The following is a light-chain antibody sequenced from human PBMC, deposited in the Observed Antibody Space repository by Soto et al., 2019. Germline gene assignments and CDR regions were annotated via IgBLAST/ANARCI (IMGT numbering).Light chain of an antibody. Sequence: EIVLTQAPGTLSLSPGERDTLSCRASQSVSGSYLAWYQQKPGQAPRLLIYGASSRATGIPDRFSGSGSGTDFTLTISRLEPEDFAVYYCQQYGSSPLTFGRGTKVEIK. CDR1: QSVSGSY. CDR2: GAS. V-gene: IGKV3-20*01. J-gene: IGKJ4*01. CDR3: QQYGSSPLT.